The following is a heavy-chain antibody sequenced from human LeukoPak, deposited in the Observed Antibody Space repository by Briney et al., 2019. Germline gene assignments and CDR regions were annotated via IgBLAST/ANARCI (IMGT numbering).Heavy chain of an antibody. V-gene: IGHV3-49*04. D-gene: IGHD3-22*01. Sequence: GGSLRLSSTASGFTFGDYAMSWVRQAPGKGLEWVGFIISKAYGGTTEYAASVKGRFTISRDDSKSIAYLQMNSLKTEDTAVYYCTRDLLRDYYDSSGYYPFGYWGQGTLVTVSS. J-gene: IGHJ4*02. CDR2: IISKAYGGTT. CDR3: TRDLLRDYYDSSGYYPFGY. CDR1: GFTFGDYA.